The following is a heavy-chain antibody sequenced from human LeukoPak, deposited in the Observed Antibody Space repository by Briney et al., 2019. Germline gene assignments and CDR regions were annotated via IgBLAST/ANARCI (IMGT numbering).Heavy chain of an antibody. V-gene: IGHV1-18*01. J-gene: IGHJ4*02. D-gene: IGHD1-26*01. CDR2: ISAYNGNT. CDR1: GYTFTSYG. Sequence: WASVKVSCKASGYTFTSYGISWVRQAPGQGLEWMAWISAYNGNTNYAQKLQGRVTMTRDTSISTAYMELSRVRSDDTAMYYCARGDIMGVTDYRYFDFWGQGTLVTVSS. CDR3: ARGDIMGVTDYRYFDF.